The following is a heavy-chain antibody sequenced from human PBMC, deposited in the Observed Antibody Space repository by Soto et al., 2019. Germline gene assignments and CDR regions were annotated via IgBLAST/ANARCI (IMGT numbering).Heavy chain of an antibody. V-gene: IGHV3-7*05. CDR2: IKQDGSEK. D-gene: IGHD6-6*01. CDR3: ARATFVLSSSFDY. Sequence: GGSLRLSCAASGFTFSNHWMSWVRQAPGKGLEWVANIKQDGSEKYYVDSARGRFTISRDNANNSMFLQMNSLRAEDTAVYYCARATFVLSSSFDYWGQGILVTVSS. CDR1: GFTFSNHW. J-gene: IGHJ4*02.